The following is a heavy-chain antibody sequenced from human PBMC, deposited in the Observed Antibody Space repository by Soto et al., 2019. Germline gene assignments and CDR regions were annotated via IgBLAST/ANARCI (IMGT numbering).Heavy chain of an antibody. D-gene: IGHD3-22*01. V-gene: IGHV3-23*01. CDR1: GFTFSSYA. Sequence: GGSLRLSCAASGFTFSSYAMSWVRQAPGKGLEWVSAISGSGGSTYYADSVKGRFTISRDNSKNTLSLQMNSLRAEDTAVYYCAKEDYYDSSGYWNGFDYWGQGTLVTVSS. J-gene: IGHJ4*02. CDR2: ISGSGGST. CDR3: AKEDYYDSSGYWNGFDY.